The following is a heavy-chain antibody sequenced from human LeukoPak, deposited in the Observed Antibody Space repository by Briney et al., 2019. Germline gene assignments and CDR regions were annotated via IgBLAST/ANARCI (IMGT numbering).Heavy chain of an antibody. CDR2: ISYDGSNK. J-gene: IGHJ4*02. CDR1: GFTFSSYA. D-gene: IGHD3-22*01. Sequence: GGSLRLSRAASGFTFSSYAMHWVRQAPGKGLEWVAVISYDGSNKYYADSVKGRFTISRDNSKNTLYLQMNSLRAEDTAVYYCARSAYYGRTGYYYDYWGQGTLVTVSS. V-gene: IGHV3-30-3*01. CDR3: ARSAYYGRTGYYYDY.